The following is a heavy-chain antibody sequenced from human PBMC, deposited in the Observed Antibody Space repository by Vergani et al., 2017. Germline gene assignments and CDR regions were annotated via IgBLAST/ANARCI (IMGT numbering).Heavy chain of an antibody. CDR1: GYSISRGYY. CDR3: ARRSCIVYDIFSGTQYFFDF. Sequence: QVQLQESGPGLVKPSETLSLTCSVSGYSISRGYYWGWIRQPPGKGLEWIGSIYRTGRTHFNPSLKSRVTISVDTSNNHFSLRLNSLTAADTAVYYCARRSCIVYDIFSGTQYFFDFWGQGTLVTVSS. V-gene: IGHV4-38-2*02. J-gene: IGHJ4*02. CDR2: IYRTGRT. D-gene: IGHD3-9*01.